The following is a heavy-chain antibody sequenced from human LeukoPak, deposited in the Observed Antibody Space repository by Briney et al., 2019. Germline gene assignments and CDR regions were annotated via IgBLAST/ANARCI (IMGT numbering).Heavy chain of an antibody. Sequence: SETLSLTCTVSGGSFTSFYWSWIRQPAGKGLEFIGYIYYSGNTNYNPSLKSRVTISVDTSKNQFSLRLSSVTAADTAVYYCARIDTSGYNGYSFDYWGQGTLVTVSS. J-gene: IGHJ4*02. V-gene: IGHV4-59*12. D-gene: IGHD3-22*01. CDR1: GGSFTSFY. CDR3: ARIDTSGYNGYSFDY. CDR2: IYYSGNT.